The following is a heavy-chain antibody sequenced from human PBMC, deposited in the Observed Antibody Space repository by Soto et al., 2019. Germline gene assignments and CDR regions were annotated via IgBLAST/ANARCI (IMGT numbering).Heavy chain of an antibody. D-gene: IGHD3-3*02. CDR1: GGTFSTSA. CDR2: IMPVFATP. Sequence: QVQLMQSGAEVKKPGSSVKVSCKASGGTFSTSAISWVRQAPGEGLEWVGGIMPVFATPDYAQKFQGRVTTSADESTTTAYLELTSLTTDETAVYYCARDKDRQQLGGNYYYILDVWGQGTAITVSS. CDR3: ARDKDRQQLGGNYYYILDV. J-gene: IGHJ6*02. V-gene: IGHV1-69*12.